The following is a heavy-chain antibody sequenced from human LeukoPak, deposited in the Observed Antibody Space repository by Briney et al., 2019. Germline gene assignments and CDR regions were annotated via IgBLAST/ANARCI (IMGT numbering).Heavy chain of an antibody. V-gene: IGHV3-30*18. D-gene: IGHD2-15*01. J-gene: IGHJ4*02. CDR1: GFTFSSYG. Sequence: GGSLRLSCAASGFTFSSYGMHWVRQAPGKGLEWVAVISYDGSNKYYADSVKGRFTISRDNSKNTLYLQMNGLRAEDTAVYYCAKLPTLGYCSGGSCYTDYWGQGTLVTVSS. CDR2: ISYDGSNK. CDR3: AKLPTLGYCSGGSCYTDY.